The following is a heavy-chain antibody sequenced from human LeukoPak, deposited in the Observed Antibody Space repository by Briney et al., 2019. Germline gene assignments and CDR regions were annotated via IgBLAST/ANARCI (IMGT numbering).Heavy chain of an antibody. CDR3: AGEDDYYFDY. CDR2: IIPIFGTA. CDR1: GGTFSSYA. V-gene: IGHV1-69*13. J-gene: IGHJ4*02. Sequence: GASVKVSCKASGGTFSSYAISWVRQAPGQGLEWMGGIIPIFGTANYAQKFQGRVTITADESTSTAYMELSSLRSEDTAVYYCAGEDDYYFDYWGQGTLVTVSS. D-gene: IGHD2-21*02.